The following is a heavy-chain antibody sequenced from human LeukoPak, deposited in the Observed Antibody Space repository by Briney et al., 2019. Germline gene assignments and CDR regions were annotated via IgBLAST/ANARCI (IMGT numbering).Heavy chain of an antibody. Sequence: GASVKVSCKASGYTFSDYYMHWVRQAPGQGLEWMGVINPSGGSTRYAQKFQGRVTMTRDKSTSTVDMELSSLRSEDTAVYYCARDGCSSTTNCDENNWFDPWGQGTLVIVSS. CDR3: ARDGCSSTTNCDENNWFDP. D-gene: IGHD2/OR15-2a*01. CDR1: GYTFSDYY. J-gene: IGHJ5*02. CDR2: INPSGGST. V-gene: IGHV1-46*01.